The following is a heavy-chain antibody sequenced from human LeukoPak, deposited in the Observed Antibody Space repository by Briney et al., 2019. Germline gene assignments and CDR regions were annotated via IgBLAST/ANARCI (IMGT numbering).Heavy chain of an antibody. J-gene: IGHJ3*02. CDR1: GGSISGYY. V-gene: IGHV4-59*01. CDR3: ARDRVSYDSSGLDAFDI. D-gene: IGHD3-22*01. Sequence: SETLSLTCTVSGGSISGYYWSWIRQPPGQGLEWIGYIYYSGSTNYHPSLKSRVTTSVDTSKHQFSLKLSSVSAADTAVYYCARDRVSYDSSGLDAFDIWGQGTMVTVSS. CDR2: IYYSGST.